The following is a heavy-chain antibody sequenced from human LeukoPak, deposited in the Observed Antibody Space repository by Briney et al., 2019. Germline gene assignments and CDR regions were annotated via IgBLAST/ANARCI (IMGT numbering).Heavy chain of an antibody. CDR3: ARSYDSGGTFDS. J-gene: IGHJ4*02. CDR1: GYSFTSYW. V-gene: IGHV5-51*01. Sequence: GESLKISCQGSGYSFTSYWIGWVRQMPGKGLEWMEIIYPGDSDTRYSPSFQGQVTISADTSISSAYLQWSSLKASDTAMYYCARSYDSGGTFDSWGQGTLVIVSS. D-gene: IGHD3-22*01. CDR2: IYPGDSDT.